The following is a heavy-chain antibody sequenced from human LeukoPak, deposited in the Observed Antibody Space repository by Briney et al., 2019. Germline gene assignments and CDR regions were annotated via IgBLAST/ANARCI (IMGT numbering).Heavy chain of an antibody. J-gene: IGHJ1*01. CDR2: IYHSGTT. Sequence: SETLSLTCTVSGGSITSYYWTWIWQPPGKGLEWIGYIYHSGTTNYNPSLKSRVTISVDTSKNQFSLKLSSVTAADTAVYYCAQKAPYSPGYSQDWGQGTLVTVSS. CDR1: GGSITSYY. V-gene: IGHV4-59*01. D-gene: IGHD2-15*01. CDR3: AQKAPYSPGYSQD.